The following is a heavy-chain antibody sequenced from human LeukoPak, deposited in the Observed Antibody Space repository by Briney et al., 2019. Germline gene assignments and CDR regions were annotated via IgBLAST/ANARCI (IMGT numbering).Heavy chain of an antibody. CDR3: ARDVVRWFDP. D-gene: IGHD3-10*01. J-gene: IGHJ5*02. CDR1: GGSISSYY. CDR2: IYYSGST. Sequence: SETLSLTCTVSGGSISSYYWSWIQQPPGKGLEWIGYIYYSGSTNYNPSLKSRVTISVDTSKNQFSLKLSSVTAADTAVYYCARDVVRWFDPWGQGTLVTVSS. V-gene: IGHV4-59*12.